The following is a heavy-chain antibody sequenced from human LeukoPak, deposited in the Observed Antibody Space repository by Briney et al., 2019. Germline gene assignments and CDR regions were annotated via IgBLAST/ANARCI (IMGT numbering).Heavy chain of an antibody. Sequence: PSETLSLTCAVYGGSFSGYYWSWIRQPPGKGLEWIGETNHSGSTNYNPSLKSRVTISVDTSKNQFSLKLSSVTAADTAVYYCARGRRLQALNWFDPWGQGTLVTVFS. V-gene: IGHV4-34*01. J-gene: IGHJ5*02. D-gene: IGHD5-24*01. CDR1: GGSFSGYY. CDR3: ARGRRLQALNWFDP. CDR2: TNHSGST.